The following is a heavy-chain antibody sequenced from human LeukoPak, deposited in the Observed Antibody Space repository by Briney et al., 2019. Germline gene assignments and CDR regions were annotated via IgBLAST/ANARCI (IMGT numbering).Heavy chain of an antibody. CDR3: ARDPNGDYIGAFDM. V-gene: IGHV3-23*01. Sequence: GGSLRLSCTASGFNFSAYAMMWVRQAPGKGPEWVSAIRGGGGSAFYADSVKGRFTISRDNSKFTLFLQMNSLRAEDTAVYYCARDPNGDYIGAFDMWGPGTMVTVSS. CDR1: GFNFSAYA. J-gene: IGHJ3*02. D-gene: IGHD4-17*01. CDR2: IRGGGGSA.